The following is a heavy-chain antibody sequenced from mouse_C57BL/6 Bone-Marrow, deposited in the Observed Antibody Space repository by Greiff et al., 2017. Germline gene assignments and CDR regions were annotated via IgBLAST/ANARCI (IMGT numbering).Heavy chain of an antibody. CDR3: TTIDGYYSY. D-gene: IGHD2-3*01. Sequence: EVQLQQSGAELVRPGASVKLSCTASGFNIKDDYMHWVKQRPEQGLEWIGRIDPENDDTEYASKFQGKATITADTSSNTAYLQLSSLTSEDTAVYYCTTIDGYYSYWGQGTLVTVSA. CDR2: IDPENDDT. J-gene: IGHJ3*01. CDR1: GFNIKDDY. V-gene: IGHV14-4*01.